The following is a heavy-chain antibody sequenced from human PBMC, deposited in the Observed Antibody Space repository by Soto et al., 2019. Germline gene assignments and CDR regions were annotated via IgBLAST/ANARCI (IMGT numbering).Heavy chain of an antibody. J-gene: IGHJ2*01. V-gene: IGHV3-64*01. D-gene: IGHD3-10*01. Sequence: GGSLRLSCAASGFTFSSYAMHWVRQAPGKGLEYVSAISSNGGNTYYANSVKGRFTISRDNSKNTLYLQMGSLRAEDMAVYYCARDHGGDSWYFDLWGRGTLVTVPS. CDR3: ARDHGGDSWYFDL. CDR2: ISSNGGNT. CDR1: GFTFSSYA.